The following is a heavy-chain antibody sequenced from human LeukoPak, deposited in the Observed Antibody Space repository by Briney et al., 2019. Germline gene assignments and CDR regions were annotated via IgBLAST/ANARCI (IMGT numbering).Heavy chain of an antibody. J-gene: IGHJ4*02. D-gene: IGHD3-3*02. CDR3: ARGKLAVQDY. V-gene: IGHV3-74*01. CDR1: GFTFSSYW. CDR2: VNTDGSDT. Sequence: HPGGSLRLSCAASGFTFSSYWMHWVRQAPWKGLVWVSRVNTDGSDTDYADSVKGRFPISRDHDKNTLYLQMNSLRAEDTAVYYCARGKLAVQDYWGQGTLVTVSS.